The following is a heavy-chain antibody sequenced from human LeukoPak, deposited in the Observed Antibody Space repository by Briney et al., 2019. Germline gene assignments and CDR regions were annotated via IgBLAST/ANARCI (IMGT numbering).Heavy chain of an antibody. D-gene: IGHD3-22*01. CDR3: ARSHYDSSGYYSRGAAFYI. CDR1: GGTFSSYA. V-gene: IGHV1-69*13. Sequence: ASVKVSCKASGGTFSSYAISWVRQAPGQGLEWMGGIIPIFGTANYAQKFQGRVTITADASTSTAYMELSSLRSEDTAVYYCARSHYDSSGYYSRGAAFYIWGQGTMVTVSS. CDR2: IIPIFGTA. J-gene: IGHJ3*02.